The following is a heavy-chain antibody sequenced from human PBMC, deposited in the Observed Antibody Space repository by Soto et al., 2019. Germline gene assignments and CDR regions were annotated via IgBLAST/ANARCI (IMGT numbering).Heavy chain of an antibody. CDR2: VNHSENT. CDR3: ARASSGSGSLDN. Sequence: QVQLQQWGAGLLKPSETLSLTCAVHDGSFAGFYWTWIRQPPGQGLEWIGEVNHSENTHYNPSLRSRITLSVDTSKKQISLKLTSMTAADTAVYYCARASSGSGSLDNWGQGTLVTVSS. D-gene: IGHD3-10*01. V-gene: IGHV4-34*02. CDR1: DGSFAGFY. J-gene: IGHJ4*02.